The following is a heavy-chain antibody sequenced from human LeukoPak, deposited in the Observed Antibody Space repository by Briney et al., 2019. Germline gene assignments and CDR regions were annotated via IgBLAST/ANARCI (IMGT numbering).Heavy chain of an antibody. Sequence: ASVKVSCKASGYTFTSYDINWVRQATGQGLEWMGWMNPNSGNTGYAQKFQGRVTMTRNTSISTAYMELSSLRSEDTAVYYCAREGYCSGGSCYSFAFDIWGQGTMVTVSS. CDR2: MNPNSGNT. V-gene: IGHV1-8*01. D-gene: IGHD2-15*01. J-gene: IGHJ3*02. CDR1: GYTFTSYD. CDR3: AREGYCSGGSCYSFAFDI.